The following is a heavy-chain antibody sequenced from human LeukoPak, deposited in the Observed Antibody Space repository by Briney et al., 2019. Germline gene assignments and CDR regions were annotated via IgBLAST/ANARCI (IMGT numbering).Heavy chain of an antibody. V-gene: IGHV6-1*01. D-gene: IGHD4-11*01. CDR2: TYYRSKWFS. J-gene: IGHJ4*02. Sequence: SQTLSLTCAISGDSVSSDSAAWKWIRQSPSSGLEWLGRTYYRSKWFSDYALSVKSRITINADTSKNQFSLQLNSVTPEDTAVYYCARKGTVTTPFDYWGQGILVTVSS. CDR3: ARKGTVTTPFDY. CDR1: GDSVSSDSAA.